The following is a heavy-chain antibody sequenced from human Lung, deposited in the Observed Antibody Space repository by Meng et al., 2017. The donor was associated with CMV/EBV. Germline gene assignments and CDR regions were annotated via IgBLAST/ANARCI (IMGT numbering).Heavy chain of an antibody. CDR3: TSLYLAV. CDR1: GFTFSSYA. J-gene: IGHJ4*02. CDR2: ISYDGSNK. V-gene: IGHV3-30*04. Sequence: GESLKISCAASGFTFSSYAMHWVRQAPGKGLEWVAVISYDGSNKYYADSVKGRFTISRDNSKNTLYLQMNSLRAEDAGVYYCTSLYLAVWGQGTLVTVSS. D-gene: IGHD2-21*01.